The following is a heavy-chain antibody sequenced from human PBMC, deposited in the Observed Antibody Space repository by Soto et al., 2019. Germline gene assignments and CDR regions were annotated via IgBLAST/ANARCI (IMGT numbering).Heavy chain of an antibody. CDR2: ITDSGVGT. Sequence: EVQLLESGGGLVQPGGSLRLSCVASGFTFSDYAMSWVRHVPGKGLEWVSAITDSGVGTYYADSVKGRFTISRDNSKNTLFLQMNSLRVEDTAIYFCAKISSAHYYYYVMGVWGQGTTVTVSS. CDR3: AKISSAHYYYYVMGV. D-gene: IGHD3-22*01. CDR1: GFTFSDYA. V-gene: IGHV3-23*01. J-gene: IGHJ6*02.